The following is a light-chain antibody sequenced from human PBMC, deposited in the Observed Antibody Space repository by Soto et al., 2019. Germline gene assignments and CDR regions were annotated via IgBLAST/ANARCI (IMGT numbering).Light chain of an antibody. CDR2: GAS. CDR1: QSVSSN. V-gene: IGKV3-15*01. J-gene: IGKJ4*01. CDR3: QQYNNWPLT. Sequence: EVVMTQSPATLSVSPGEGAALSCRASQSVSSNLAWYQQKPGQPPRLLISGASTRATGIPATFSGSGSGTNFTLTISSLQSEDFAAYYCQQYNNWPLTFGGGTKVDIK.